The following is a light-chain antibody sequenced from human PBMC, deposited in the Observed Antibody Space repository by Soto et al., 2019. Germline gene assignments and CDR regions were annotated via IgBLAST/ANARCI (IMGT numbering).Light chain of an antibody. CDR3: QQGYSTPPT. V-gene: IGKV1-39*01. CDR2: HAS. CDR1: QSISNW. Sequence: IQVTKSPSTLPASVGDRVTITCRASQSISNWLAWYQQKPGTAPKVLIYHASNLQSGVPSRFSGSGSGTDFTLTVSSLQPEDSATFYCQQGYSTPPTFGQGTKVDI. J-gene: IGKJ1*01.